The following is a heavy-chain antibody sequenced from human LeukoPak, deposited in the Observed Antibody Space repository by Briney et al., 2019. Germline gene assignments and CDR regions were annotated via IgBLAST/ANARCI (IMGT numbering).Heavy chain of an antibody. CDR3: ARREGDTSMVRSFDY. Sequence: TLSLTCTVSGGSISSGGYYWSWIRQHPGKGLEWIGYIYYSGSTYYNPSLKSRVTISVDTSKNQFSLNLSSETAADTAVYYCARREGDTSMVRSFDYWGQGTLVTVSS. CDR1: GGSISSGGYY. D-gene: IGHD5-18*01. J-gene: IGHJ4*02. CDR2: IYYSGST. V-gene: IGHV4-31*03.